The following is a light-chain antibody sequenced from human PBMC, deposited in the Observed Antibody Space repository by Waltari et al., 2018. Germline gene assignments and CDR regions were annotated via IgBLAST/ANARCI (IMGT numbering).Light chain of an antibody. CDR2: DVN. V-gene: IGLV2-14*03. CDR3: NSYTGSNTVV. CDR1: SIDVETYDF. Sequence: QSALTQPASVSGSPGQAITISCTGSSIDVETYDFVSWYQRHPGKVPKLIIYDVNIRPSGVPDRFSGSKSGNTASLTISGLQAEDKAIYYCNSYTGSNTVVFGGGTKLTVL. J-gene: IGLJ2*01.